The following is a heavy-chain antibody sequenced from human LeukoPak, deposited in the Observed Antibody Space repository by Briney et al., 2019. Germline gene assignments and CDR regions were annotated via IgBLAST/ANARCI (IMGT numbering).Heavy chain of an antibody. D-gene: IGHD4-17*01. J-gene: IGHJ5*02. Sequence: PSETLSLTCTVSRGSISSFYWRWIRQPPGKGREWFGHTYYSGSTKDNPSLKRRVTISVDTSKNQFSLKLSSVTAADTAVYYCARDVDGDYAGNRWFDPWGQGTLVTVSS. CDR3: ARDVDGDYAGNRWFDP. V-gene: IGHV4-59*01. CDR2: TYYSGST. CDR1: RGSISSFY.